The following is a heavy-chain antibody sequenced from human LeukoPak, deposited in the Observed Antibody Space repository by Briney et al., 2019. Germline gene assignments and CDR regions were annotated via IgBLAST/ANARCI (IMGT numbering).Heavy chain of an antibody. Sequence: PGRSLRLSCAASGFTFSSYSMNWVRQAPGKGLEWVSSISSSSSYIYYADSVKGRFTISRDNAKNSLYLQMNSLRAEDTAVYYCARAIRTGAFDIWGQGTMVTVSS. CDR2: ISSSSSYI. D-gene: IGHD2-2*02. CDR1: GFTFSSYS. J-gene: IGHJ3*02. V-gene: IGHV3-21*01. CDR3: ARAIRTGAFDI.